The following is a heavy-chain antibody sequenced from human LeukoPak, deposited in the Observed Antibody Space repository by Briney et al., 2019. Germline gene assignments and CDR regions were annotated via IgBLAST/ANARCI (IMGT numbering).Heavy chain of an antibody. V-gene: IGHV4-59*01. Sequence: PSETLSLTCGVSGGSISGYYWSWIRQPPGKGLEWIGYIFYSGSTNYNPSLKSRVTISVDTSKNQFSLKLSSVTAADTAVYYCARGEWDLLFDYWGQGTLVTVSS. J-gene: IGHJ4*02. CDR2: IFYSGST. CDR3: ARGEWDLLFDY. CDR1: GGSISGYY. D-gene: IGHD1-26*01.